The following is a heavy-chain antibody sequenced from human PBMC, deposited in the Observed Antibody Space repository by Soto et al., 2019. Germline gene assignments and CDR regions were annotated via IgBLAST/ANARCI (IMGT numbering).Heavy chain of an antibody. Sequence: SDTLSLTSTDSGGSISSYYWSWIRQPPGKGLEWIGYIYYSGSTNYNPSLKSRATISVDTPKNQFSLKLSSVTAADTAVYYCARERPRRGHYGDAFDIWGQGTMVTVSS. CDR3: ARERPRRGHYGDAFDI. J-gene: IGHJ3*02. CDR1: GGSISSYY. V-gene: IGHV4-59*01. CDR2: IYYSGST. D-gene: IGHD4-17*01.